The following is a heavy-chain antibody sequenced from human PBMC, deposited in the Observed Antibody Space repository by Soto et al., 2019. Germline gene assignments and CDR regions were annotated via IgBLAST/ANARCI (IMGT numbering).Heavy chain of an antibody. CDR1: GYTFTSYY. V-gene: IGHV1-46*01. J-gene: IGHJ3*02. D-gene: IGHD3-22*01. Sequence: QVQLVQSGAEVKKPGASVKVSCKASGYTFTSYYMHWVRQAPGQGLEWMGIINPSGGSTSYAEKFQGRVTMTRDTSTSTVYMELSSLRSEDTAVYYCARGYYDSSGNPSGGQAFDIWGQGTMVTVSS. CDR3: ARGYYDSSGNPSGGQAFDI. CDR2: INPSGGST.